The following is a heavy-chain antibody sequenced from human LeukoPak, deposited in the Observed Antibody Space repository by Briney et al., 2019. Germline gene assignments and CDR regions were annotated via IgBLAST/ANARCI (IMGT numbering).Heavy chain of an antibody. J-gene: IGHJ4*02. CDR3: ARRLFYTDQFDH. CDR1: GGSISSSSYY. CDR2: IYYSGST. V-gene: IGHV4-39*01. Sequence: SETLSLTCTVSGGSISSSSYYWGWIRQPPGKGLKWIGSIYYSGSTYYNPSLKSRVTISVDTSKNQFSLKLSSVTAADTAVYYCARRLFYTDQFDHWGQGTLVTVSS. D-gene: IGHD3-16*01.